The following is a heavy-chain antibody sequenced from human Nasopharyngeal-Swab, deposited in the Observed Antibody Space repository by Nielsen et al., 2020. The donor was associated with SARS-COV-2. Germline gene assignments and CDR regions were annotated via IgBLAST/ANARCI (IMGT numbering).Heavy chain of an antibody. CDR1: NYTFIDYG. CDR3: ATDGPLRAYYMDV. J-gene: IGHJ6*03. CDR2: ISAYSGKT. Sequence: ASVKVSCKASNYTFIDYGISWVRQAPGQGLEWMGWISAYSGKTDYAQKFQDRVTMTPDTSTSTAYMELRTLRSDDTAVYYCATDGPLRAYYMDVWGKGTTVSVSS. V-gene: IGHV1-18*04.